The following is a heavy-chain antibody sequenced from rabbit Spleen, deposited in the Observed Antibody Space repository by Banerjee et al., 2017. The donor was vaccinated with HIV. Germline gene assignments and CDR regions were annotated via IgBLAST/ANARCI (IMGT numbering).Heavy chain of an antibody. CDR1: GFDFNNNA. CDR3: ARNQRGGIYAYDL. Sequence: QEQLEESGGRLVQPGGSLKLSCTASGFDFNNNAMCWVRQTPGKGPEWIACIYNGDGSTYYASWVNGRFTISRSTSLNTVTLQMTSLTAADTATYFCARNQRGGIYAYDLWGQGTLVTVS. D-gene: IGHD6-1*01. CDR2: IYNGDGST. J-gene: IGHJ4*01. V-gene: IGHV1S47*01.